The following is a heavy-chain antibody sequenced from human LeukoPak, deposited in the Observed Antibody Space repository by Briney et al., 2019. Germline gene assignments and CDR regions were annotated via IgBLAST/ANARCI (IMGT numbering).Heavy chain of an antibody. CDR2: IDEDGNEK. V-gene: IGHV3-7*01. CDR1: GFSFRSFW. CDR3: ASGGHIDY. D-gene: IGHD3-16*01. Sequence: GGSLRLSCAGSGFSFRSFWMSWVRQAPGKGLEWVANIDEDGNEKNYVDFVKGRFTISRDNAKNSLYQQMNSLRVEDTAVYYCASGGHIDYCGQGTLVTVSS. J-gene: IGHJ4*02.